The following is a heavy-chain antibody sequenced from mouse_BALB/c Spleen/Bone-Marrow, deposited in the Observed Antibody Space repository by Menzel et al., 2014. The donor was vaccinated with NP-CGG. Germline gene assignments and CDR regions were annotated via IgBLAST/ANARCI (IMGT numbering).Heavy chain of an antibody. V-gene: IGHV1-7*01. CDR2: ITPSTGYI. J-gene: IGHJ3*01. CDR1: GCTFTSYW. CDR3: ARPRFAY. Sequence: VQLQQSGAELAKPGASVKMSCKASGCTFTSYWMHWIKQRPGQGLEWIGYITPSTGYIEYNQKFKDKATLTADKSSSTAYMQLSSLTSEDSAVYYCARPRFAYWDQGTLVTVSA.